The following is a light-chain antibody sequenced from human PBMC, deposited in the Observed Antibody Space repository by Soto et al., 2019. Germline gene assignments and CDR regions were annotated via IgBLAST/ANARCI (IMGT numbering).Light chain of an antibody. CDR1: QTVSRSY. CDR2: GAS. CDR3: QQYGSSGT. J-gene: IGKJ1*01. Sequence: IVLTQSPDTLSLSPGERATLFCRASQTVSRSYLAWYQQKPGQAPRPLIYGASNRATGIPDRFSDSGSGTDFTLTISRLEPEDFAVYDCQQYGSSGTFGQGTKV. V-gene: IGKV3-20*01.